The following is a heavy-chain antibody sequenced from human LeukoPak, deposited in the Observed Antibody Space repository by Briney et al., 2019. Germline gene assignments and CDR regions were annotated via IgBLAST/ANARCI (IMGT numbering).Heavy chain of an antibody. Sequence: GGSLRLSCAASGFTFSSYAMHWVRQAPGKGLEWVAVISYDGSNRYYADSVKGRFTISRDNSNNTLYLQMNSLRAEDTAIYYCAKKAGSGYYYPFDFWGQGTLVTVSS. CDR3: AKKAGSGYYYPFDF. CDR1: GFTFSSYA. V-gene: IGHV3-30-3*02. CDR2: ISYDGSNR. J-gene: IGHJ4*02. D-gene: IGHD3-22*01.